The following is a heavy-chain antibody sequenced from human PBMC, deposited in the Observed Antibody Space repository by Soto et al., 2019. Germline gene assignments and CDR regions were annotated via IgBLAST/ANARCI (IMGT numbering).Heavy chain of an antibody. CDR3: AKVAATVTTLNWFDP. V-gene: IGHV3-23*01. D-gene: IGHD4-17*01. J-gene: IGHJ5*02. CDR1: GFTFSTYA. CDR2: ISGSAGST. Sequence: PGGSLRLSCAASGFTFSTYAMSWVRQAPGKGVEWVSGISGSAGSTYYADSVKGRFTISRDNSKNALYLQMNSLRVEDTAVYYCAKVAATVTTLNWFDPWGQGTLVTVSS.